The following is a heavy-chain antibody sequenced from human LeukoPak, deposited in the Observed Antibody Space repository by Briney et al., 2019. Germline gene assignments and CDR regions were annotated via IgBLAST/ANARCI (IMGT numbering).Heavy chain of an antibody. D-gene: IGHD7-27*01. Sequence: SETLSLTCSVSGYSISSAYYWGWIRQPPGKGLEWIGTMYHGGSTNYNPSLKSRVTISVDTSKNQFSLKLSSVTAADTAVYFCARGFRGDNFDYWGQGTLVTVSS. CDR3: ARGFRGDNFDY. CDR2: MYHGGST. CDR1: GYSISSAYY. J-gene: IGHJ4*02. V-gene: IGHV4-38-2*02.